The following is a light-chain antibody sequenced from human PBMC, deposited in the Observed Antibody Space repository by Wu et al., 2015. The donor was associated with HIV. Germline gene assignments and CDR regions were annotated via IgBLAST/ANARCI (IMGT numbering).Light chain of an antibody. V-gene: IGKV1-5*03. Sequence: DIQMTQSPSTLSASVGDRVTITCRASQSIRSWLAWYQQKPGKAPNLLIYKASSLESGVPSRFSGSGSGTEFTLTISSLQPDDFATYYCQKCNSAPLTFGGGTKVEI. CDR1: QSIRSW. CDR3: QKCNSAPLT. J-gene: IGKJ4*01. CDR2: KAS.